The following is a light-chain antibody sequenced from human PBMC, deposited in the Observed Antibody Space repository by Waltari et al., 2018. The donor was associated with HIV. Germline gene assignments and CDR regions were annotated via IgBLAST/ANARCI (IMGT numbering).Light chain of an antibody. V-gene: IGLV2-14*01. CDR2: EVS. Sequence: QSALTQPASVSGSPGQSITISCTGTSSDVGGYNYVSWYQQHPGKAPKLMIYEVSSRPSGVSSRFCGSKAGNAASRTISGLQAEDEADYYCSSYTGSSTRRVFGGGTKLTVL. CDR3: SSYTGSSTRRV. CDR1: SSDVGGYNY. J-gene: IGLJ3*02.